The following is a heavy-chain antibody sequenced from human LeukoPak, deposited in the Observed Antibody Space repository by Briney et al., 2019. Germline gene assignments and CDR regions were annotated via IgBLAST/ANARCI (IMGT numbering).Heavy chain of an antibody. V-gene: IGHV4-34*01. Sequence: SETLSLTCAVYGGSFSGYYWSWIRQPPGKGLEWIGEINHSGSTNYNPSLKSRVTISVDTSKNQFSLKLSSVTAADTAVYYCARVAEAAAFDSWGQGTLVTVSS. CDR3: ARVAEAAAFDS. D-gene: IGHD6-13*01. CDR2: INHSGST. CDR1: GGSFSGYY. J-gene: IGHJ4*02.